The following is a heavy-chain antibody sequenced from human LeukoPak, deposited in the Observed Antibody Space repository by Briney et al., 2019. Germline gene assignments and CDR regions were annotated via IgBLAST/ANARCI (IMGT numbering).Heavy chain of an antibody. Sequence: SVKVSCKASGGTFSSYAISWVRQAPGQGLEWMGGIIPIFGTANYAQKFQGRVTITADESTSTAYMELSSLRSEDTAVYYCARADDYGSGSDLGAFDILGQGTMVTLSS. V-gene: IGHV1-69*13. D-gene: IGHD3-10*01. CDR2: IIPIFGTA. CDR1: GGTFSSYA. CDR3: ARADDYGSGSDLGAFDI. J-gene: IGHJ3*02.